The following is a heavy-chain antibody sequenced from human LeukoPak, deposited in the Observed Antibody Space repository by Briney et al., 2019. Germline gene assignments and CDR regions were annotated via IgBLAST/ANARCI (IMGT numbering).Heavy chain of an antibody. J-gene: IGHJ6*03. CDR1: GGSFSGYY. CDR2: INHSGST. CDR3: ARGGITIFGVVTNYYYMDV. D-gene: IGHD3-3*01. V-gene: IGHV4-34*01. Sequence: KPSETLSLTCAVYGGSFSGYYWSWIRQPPGKGLEWIGEINHSGSTNYNPSLKSRVTISVDTSKNQFSLKLSSVTAADTAVYYCARGGITIFGVVTNYYYMDVWGKGTTVTVSS.